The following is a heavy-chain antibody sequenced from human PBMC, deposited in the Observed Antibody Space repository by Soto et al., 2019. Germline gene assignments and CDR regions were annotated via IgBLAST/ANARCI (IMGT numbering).Heavy chain of an antibody. J-gene: IGHJ4*02. CDR3: ARARDGYKLAFDY. CDR2: IYYSGST. V-gene: IGHV4-61*05. CDR1: GGSISSSSYY. D-gene: IGHD5-12*01. Sequence: PSETLSLTCTVSGGSISSSSYYWGWIRQPPGKGLEWIGYIYYSGSTNYNASLKSRVTISVDTSKNQFSLKLSSVTAADTAVYYCARARDGYKLAFDYWGQGTLVTVS.